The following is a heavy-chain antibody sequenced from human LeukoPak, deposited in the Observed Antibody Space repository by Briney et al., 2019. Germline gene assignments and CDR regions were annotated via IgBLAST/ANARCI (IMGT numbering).Heavy chain of an antibody. J-gene: IGHJ6*03. D-gene: IGHD3-10*01. V-gene: IGHV1-46*01. CDR2: INPSGGIT. CDR3: ARAHYYGSGLYDYYYMDV. Sequence: GASVTDSFKASGYTFTNYYMHWVRQAPGQGLEWMGLINPSGGITNYAQKFQGRVTMTRDMSTSTVYMELSSLRSEDTAVYYCARAHYYGSGLYDYYYMDVWGKGTTVTASS. CDR1: GYTFTNYY.